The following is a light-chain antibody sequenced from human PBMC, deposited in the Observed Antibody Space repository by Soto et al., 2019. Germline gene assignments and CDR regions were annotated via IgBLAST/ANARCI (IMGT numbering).Light chain of an antibody. CDR1: QSVSSRY. Sequence: EFVLTQSPGTLSLSPGERATLSCRASQSVSSRYLAWYQQKPGQAPRLLVYGASSRATGIPDRFSGSGSGTDFTPTISRLEPKDFAFYYCQNYGGSLWTSGQGTMVKSN. V-gene: IGKV3-20*01. J-gene: IGKJ1*01. CDR2: GAS. CDR3: QNYGGSLWT.